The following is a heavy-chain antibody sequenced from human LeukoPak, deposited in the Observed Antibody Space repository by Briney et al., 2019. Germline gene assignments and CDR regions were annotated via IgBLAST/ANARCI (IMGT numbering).Heavy chain of an antibody. CDR3: ARDDPHYDILTGYYPIDS. V-gene: IGHV3-30*02. CDR1: GFTFIRNG. J-gene: IGHJ4*02. Sequence: GGSLRLSCEASGFTFIRNGMHWVRQAPGKGLEWVAFLRYVGSNQYYADSVQGRFTISRDNSKNTPYLQMYSLRAEDTAVYYCARDDPHYDILTGYYPIDSWGQGTLVTVSS. D-gene: IGHD3-9*01. CDR2: LRYVGSNQ.